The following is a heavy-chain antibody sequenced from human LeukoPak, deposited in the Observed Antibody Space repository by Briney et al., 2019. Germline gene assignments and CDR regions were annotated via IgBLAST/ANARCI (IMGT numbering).Heavy chain of an antibody. V-gene: IGHV4-34*01. CDR1: GGSFSGYY. CDR3: ARRYDILTGYHPYYMDV. J-gene: IGHJ6*03. CDR2: INHSGST. Sequence: PSETLSLTCAVYGGSFSGYYWSWIRQPPGKGLEWIGEINHSGSTNYNPSLKSRVTISVDTPKNQFSLKLSSVTAADTAVYYCARRYDILTGYHPYYMDVWGKGTTVTISS. D-gene: IGHD3-9*01.